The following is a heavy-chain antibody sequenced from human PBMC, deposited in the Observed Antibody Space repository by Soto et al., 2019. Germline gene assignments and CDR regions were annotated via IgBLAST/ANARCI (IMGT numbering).Heavy chain of an antibody. D-gene: IGHD6-13*01. Sequence: EVQLVESGGGLVQPGRSLRLSCAASGFTFHDYAMHWVRQLPGKGLEWVSGISWNSGSIAYADSVKGRFTISRDNAKNSLYLQMNSLGTEDTALYYCARDARYSSSWYYFDSWGQGTLVTVSS. CDR1: GFTFHDYA. CDR3: ARDARYSSSWYYFDS. CDR2: ISWNSGSI. V-gene: IGHV3-9*01. J-gene: IGHJ4*02.